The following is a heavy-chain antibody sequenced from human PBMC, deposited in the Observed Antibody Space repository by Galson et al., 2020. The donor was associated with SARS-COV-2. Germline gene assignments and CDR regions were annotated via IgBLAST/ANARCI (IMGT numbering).Heavy chain of an antibody. CDR2: INPNIGAT. CDR1: GYSSIGYY. Sequence: ASVKVSCKASGYSSIGYYTHWVRQAPRQGLEWMGWINPNIGATNYAQKFQGRVTMTRDTSSSTAYMDLSRLRSDDTAVYFCAKEGGGGSTATGGNGDWCQGTLVTVAS. CDR3: AKEGGGGSTATGGNGD. J-gene: IGHJ4*02. V-gene: IGHV1-2*02. D-gene: IGHD3-16*01.